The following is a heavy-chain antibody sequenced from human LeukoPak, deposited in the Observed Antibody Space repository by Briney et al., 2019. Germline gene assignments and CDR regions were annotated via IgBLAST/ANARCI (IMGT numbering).Heavy chain of an antibody. Sequence: GGSLRLSCAASGFPFSGYWMTWVRQAPGKGLQWVASIKQDASDSRHVDSVKGRFTISRDNAKNPLFLQMNNLRPGDTAVYYCAKNIAAPGRVDYQLYGMDEWGQGTTVTVSS. CDR2: IKQDASDS. CDR3: AKNIAAPGRVDYQLYGMDE. V-gene: IGHV3-7*01. CDR1: GFPFSGYW. J-gene: IGHJ6*02. D-gene: IGHD6-25*01.